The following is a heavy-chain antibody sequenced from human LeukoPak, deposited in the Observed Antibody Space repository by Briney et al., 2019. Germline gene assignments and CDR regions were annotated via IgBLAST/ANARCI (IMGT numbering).Heavy chain of an antibody. CDR2: IYSGGST. V-gene: IGHV3-66*01. Sequence: GGSLRLSCAASGLTVSSNYMSWVRQAPGKGLEWVSVIYSGGSTYYADSVKGRFTISRDNSKNTLYLQMNSLRAEDTAVYYCATVRTVTYYFDYWGQGTLVTVSS. D-gene: IGHD4-17*01. CDR3: ATVRTVTYYFDY. J-gene: IGHJ4*02. CDR1: GLTVSSNY.